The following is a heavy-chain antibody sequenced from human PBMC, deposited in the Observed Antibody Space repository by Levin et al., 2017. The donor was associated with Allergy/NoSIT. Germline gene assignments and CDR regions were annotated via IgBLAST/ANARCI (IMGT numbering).Heavy chain of an antibody. CDR1: GFTFSSYA. V-gene: IGHV3-23*01. D-gene: IGHD7-27*01. CDR3: AKAHQLGSNLFDP. J-gene: IGHJ5*02. CDR2: ISGGGST. Sequence: AGGSLRLSCAASGFTFSSYAMTWVRQAPGKGLEWVSTISGGGSTYYADSVKGRFTISRDNSRNTVYLQINSLRAEDTAVYYCAKAHQLGSNLFDPWGQGTLVTVSS.